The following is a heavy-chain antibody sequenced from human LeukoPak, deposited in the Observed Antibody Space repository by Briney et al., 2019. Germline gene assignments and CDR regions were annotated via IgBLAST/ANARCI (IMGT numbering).Heavy chain of an antibody. CDR3: ASPYCGGDCYSSDAFDI. Sequence: ASVKVSCKASGGTSSSYAISWVRQAPGQGLEWMGGIIPIFGTANYAQKFQGRVTITADESTSTAYMELSSLRSEDTAVYYCASPYCGGDCYSSDAFDIWGQGTMVTVSS. CDR2: IIPIFGTA. J-gene: IGHJ3*02. D-gene: IGHD2-21*01. V-gene: IGHV1-69*01. CDR1: GGTSSSYA.